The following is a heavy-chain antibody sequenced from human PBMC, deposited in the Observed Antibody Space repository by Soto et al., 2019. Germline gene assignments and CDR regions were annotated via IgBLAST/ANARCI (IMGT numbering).Heavy chain of an antibody. CDR1: GGTFSSYA. D-gene: IGHD2-2*01. J-gene: IGHJ6*02. CDR2: IIPIFGTA. CDR3: ARKEGVCSSTSCYVRYYYYGMDV. V-gene: IGHV1-69*13. Sequence: ASVKVSCKASGGTFSSYAISWVRQAPGQGLEWMGGIIPIFGTANYAQKFQGRVTITADESTSTAYMELSSLRSEDTAVYYCARKEGVCSSTSCYVRYYYYGMDVWGQGTTVTVSS.